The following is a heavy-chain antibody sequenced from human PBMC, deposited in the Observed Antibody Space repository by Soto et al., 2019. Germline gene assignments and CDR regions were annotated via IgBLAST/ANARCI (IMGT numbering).Heavy chain of an antibody. CDR2: FDPEDGET. J-gene: IGHJ6*02. CDR1: GYTLTELS. Sequence: ASVKVSCKVSGYTLTELSMHWVRQAPGKGLEWMGGFDPEDGETIYAQKFQGRVTMTEDTSTDTAYMELSSLRSEDTAVYYCATASDVLALTTYYGMDVWGQGTTVTVSS. CDR3: ATASDVLALTTYYGMDV. V-gene: IGHV1-24*01. D-gene: IGHD3-3*02.